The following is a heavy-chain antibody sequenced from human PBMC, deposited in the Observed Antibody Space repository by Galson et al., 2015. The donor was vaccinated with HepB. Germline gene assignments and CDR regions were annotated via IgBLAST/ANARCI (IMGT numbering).Heavy chain of an antibody. CDR2: IRSTADGGTT. Sequence: SLRLSCAGSGFIFGDYVLSWVRQAPMKGLEWVGLIRSTADGGTTENAPSVKGRFTISRDDSKSIAYLQMNSLRSEDTAVYYCTRDLYGSHNQWGQGTLVTVSS. CDR3: TRDLYGSHNQ. CDR1: GFIFGDYV. D-gene: IGHD3-10*01. V-gene: IGHV3-49*04. J-gene: IGHJ4*02.